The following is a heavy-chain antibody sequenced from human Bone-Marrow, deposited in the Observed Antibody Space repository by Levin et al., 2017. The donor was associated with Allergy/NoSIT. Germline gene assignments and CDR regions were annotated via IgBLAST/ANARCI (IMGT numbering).Heavy chain of an antibody. V-gene: IGHV3-21*01. J-gene: IGHJ4*02. D-gene: IGHD2-15*01. CDR2: ISSSSSYI. Sequence: SSETLSLTCAASGFTFSSYSMNWVRQAPGKGLEWVSSISSSSSYIYYADSVKGRFTISRDNAKNSLYLQMNSLRAEDTAVYYCAPWIVVLVAASSPFESWGQGTLVTVS. CDR1: GFTFSSYS. CDR3: APWIVVLVAASSPFES.